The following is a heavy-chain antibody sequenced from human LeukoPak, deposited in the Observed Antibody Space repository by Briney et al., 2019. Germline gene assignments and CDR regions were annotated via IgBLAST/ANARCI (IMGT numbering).Heavy chain of an antibody. CDR1: GYTFTSYD. V-gene: IGHV1-46*01. J-gene: IGHJ6*04. CDR3: ARDLIAAAGSVYGMDV. Sequence: ASVKVSCKASGYTFTSYDINWVRQAPGQGLEWMGIINPSGGSTSYAQKFQGRVTMTRDTSTSTVYMELSSLRSEDTAVYYCARDLIAAAGSVYGMDVWGKGTTVTVSS. D-gene: IGHD6-13*01. CDR2: INPSGGST.